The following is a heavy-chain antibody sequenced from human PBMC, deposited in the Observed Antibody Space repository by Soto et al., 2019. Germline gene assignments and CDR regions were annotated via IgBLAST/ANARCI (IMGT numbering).Heavy chain of an antibody. CDR1: GFTFSDNY. CDR2: ISSSGGTV. CDR3: ARRGSGKYFDL. V-gene: IGHV3-11*01. D-gene: IGHD2-15*01. J-gene: IGHJ2*01. Sequence: QVQLVESGGGLVKPGGSLRLSCAASGFTFSDNYMSWVRQAPGKGLEWFSYISSSGGTVSYADSVKGRFTISRDNAKNSRYLQMNSLRAEDTAVYYCARRGSGKYFDLWGRGTLVTVSS.